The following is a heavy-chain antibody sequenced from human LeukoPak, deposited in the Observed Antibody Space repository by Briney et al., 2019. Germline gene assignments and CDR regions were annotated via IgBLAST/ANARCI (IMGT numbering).Heavy chain of an antibody. CDR2: IVVGSGNT. CDR3: AADPHRGVGQEYYFDY. Sequence: TSVKVSCKASGFTFTSPAMQWVRQARGQRLEWIGWIVVGSGNTYYAQKFQERVTITRDMSTSTAYMELSSLRSEDTAVYYCAADPHRGVGQEYYFDYWGQGTLVTVSS. V-gene: IGHV1-58*02. D-gene: IGHD3-10*01. CDR1: GFTFTSPA. J-gene: IGHJ4*02.